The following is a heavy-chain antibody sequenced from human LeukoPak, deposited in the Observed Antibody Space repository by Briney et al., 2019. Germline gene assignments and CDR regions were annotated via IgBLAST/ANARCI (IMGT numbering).Heavy chain of an antibody. Sequence: ASVKVSCKASGYTFTGYYMHWVRQAPGQGLEWMGWINPSGGSTSYAQKFQGRVTMTRDMSTSTVYMELSSLRSEDTAVYYCARFKTIAAAGFDYWGQGTLVTVSS. CDR1: GYTFTGYY. J-gene: IGHJ4*02. CDR3: ARFKTIAAAGFDY. CDR2: INPSGGST. V-gene: IGHV1-46*01. D-gene: IGHD6-13*01.